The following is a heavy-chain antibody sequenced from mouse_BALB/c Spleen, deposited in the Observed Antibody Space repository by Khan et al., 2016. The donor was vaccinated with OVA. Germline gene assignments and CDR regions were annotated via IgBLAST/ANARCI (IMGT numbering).Heavy chain of an antibody. V-gene: IGHV5-12*02. J-gene: IGHJ4*01. D-gene: IGHD2-10*02. CDR3: ARHGYGKGDSMDY. Sequence: EVELVESWGGLVQPGGFLKLSCATSGFTFSDYYLYWFRQTPEKRLEGVAYISNGGGNTYYPDTVKGRFTISRDNDQHTLYLQMSGLRSEDTALYYVARHGYGKGDSMDYAGQGTSVTVSS. CDR1: GFTFSDYY. CDR2: ISNGGGNT.